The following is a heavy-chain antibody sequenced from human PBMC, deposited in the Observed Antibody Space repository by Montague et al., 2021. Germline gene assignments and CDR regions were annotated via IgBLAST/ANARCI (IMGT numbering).Heavy chain of an antibody. D-gene: IGHD2-15*01. Sequence: SETLSLTCTVYGGSFSGYYWNWIRQSPGKGLEWIGEISHNGSTSXNPSLKSRVTMSVDTSKKQFSLNLNSVTAADTAVYYCARSLYCKGGSCYSGFDTWGQGTLVTVSS. J-gene: IGHJ5*02. CDR2: ISHNGST. CDR1: GGSFSGYY. CDR3: ARSLYCKGGSCYSGFDT. V-gene: IGHV4-34*01.